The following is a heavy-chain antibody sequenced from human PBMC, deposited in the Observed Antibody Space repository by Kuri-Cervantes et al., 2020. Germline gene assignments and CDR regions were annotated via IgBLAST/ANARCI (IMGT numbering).Heavy chain of an antibody. CDR1: GFTFSSYA. D-gene: IGHD1-1*01. V-gene: IGHV3-30*14. CDR3: ARDRWNDLYYYGMDV. CDR2: ISYDGSNK. J-gene: IGHJ6*02. Sequence: GGSLRLSCAASGFTFSSYAMHWVRQAPGKGLEWVAVISYDGSNKYYADSVKGRFTISRDNSKNTLYLQMNSLRAEDTAVYYCARDRWNDLYYYGMDVWGQGTTVTVSS.